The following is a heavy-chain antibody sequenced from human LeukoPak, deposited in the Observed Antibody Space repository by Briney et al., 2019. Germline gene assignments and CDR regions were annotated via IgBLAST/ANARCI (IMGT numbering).Heavy chain of an antibody. CDR3: AKVGYYYDSSGYYYRD. CDR2: ISGSGGST. Sequence: GGSLRLSCAASGFTFSSYAMSWVRQAPGKGLEWVSAISGSGGSTYYADSVKGRFTISRDNSKNTLYLQMNSLRAEDTAVYYCAKVGYYYDSSGYYYRDWGQGTLVTVSS. V-gene: IGHV3-23*01. D-gene: IGHD3-22*01. CDR1: GFTFSSYA. J-gene: IGHJ4*02.